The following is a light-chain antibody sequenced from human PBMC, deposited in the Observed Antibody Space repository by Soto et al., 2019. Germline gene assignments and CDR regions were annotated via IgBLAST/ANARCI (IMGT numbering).Light chain of an antibody. V-gene: IGLV2-14*01. J-gene: IGLJ3*02. CDR1: SSDVGGYNY. Sequence: QSVLTQPASVSGSPGQSITISCTGTSSDVGGYNYVSWYQQHPGKAPKLMIYDVVNRPSGVSDRFSGAKSGNTASLTISGLQAEDEADYYCGSYTITSSLWVFGGGTKLTVL. CDR2: DVV. CDR3: GSYTITSSLWV.